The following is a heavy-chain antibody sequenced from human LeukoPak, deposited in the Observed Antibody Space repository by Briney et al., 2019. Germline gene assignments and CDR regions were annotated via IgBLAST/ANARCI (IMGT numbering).Heavy chain of an antibody. V-gene: IGHV1-69-2*01. CDR3: ATVDVVPAAISLGVNI. CDR2: VDPEDGET. CDR1: GYTFTDYY. D-gene: IGHD2-2*01. J-gene: IGHJ3*02. Sequence: ASVKVSCKXSGYTFTDYYMHWVQQAPGKGLEWMGLVDPEDGETIYAEKFQGRVTITADTSTDTAYMELSSLRSEDTAVYYCATVDVVPAAISLGVNIWGQGTMVTVSS.